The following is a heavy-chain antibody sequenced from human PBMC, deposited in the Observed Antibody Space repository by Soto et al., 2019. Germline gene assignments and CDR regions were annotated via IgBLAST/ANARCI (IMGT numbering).Heavy chain of an antibody. CDR1: GDTFTDYY. V-gene: IGHV1-46*01. CDR3: ARGGHVVVVTAALDY. J-gene: IGHJ4*02. Sequence: QVQLVQSGAEVKKPGASVKVSCKASGDTFTDYYIHWVRQAPGQGLEWMGTVNPSGGHTTYAQHFLGRMTMTRDTFTSTIYRELTSLTSEDTAVYYCARGGHVVVVTAALDYWGQGTLVTVSS. D-gene: IGHD2-21*02. CDR2: VNPSGGHT.